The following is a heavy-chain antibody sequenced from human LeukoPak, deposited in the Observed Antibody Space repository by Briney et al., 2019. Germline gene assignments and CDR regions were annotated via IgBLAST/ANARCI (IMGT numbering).Heavy chain of an antibody. CDR2: IYYSGST. Sequence: SETLSLTCTVYGGSFTSDYWTWIRQPPGKGLEWIGSIYYSGSTYYNPSLKSRVTISVDTSKNQSSLKLSSVTAADTAVYYCVMGYDILTGPSPLDYWGQGTLVTVSS. V-gene: IGHV4-59*05. D-gene: IGHD3-9*01. CDR1: GGSFTSDY. CDR3: VMGYDILTGPSPLDY. J-gene: IGHJ4*02.